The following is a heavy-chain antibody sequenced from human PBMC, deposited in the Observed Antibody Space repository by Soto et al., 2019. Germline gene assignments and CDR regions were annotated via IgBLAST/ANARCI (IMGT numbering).Heavy chain of an antibody. CDR2: ISGSGGST. J-gene: IGHJ4*02. CDR1: GFTFSSYA. Sequence: PGGSLRLSCAASGFTFSSYAMSWVRQAPGKGLEWVSAISGSGGSTYYADSVKGRFTISRDNSKNTLYLQMNSLRAEDTAVYYCAKENSARYSGYDYLGYFDYWGQGTLVTVSS. V-gene: IGHV3-23*01. D-gene: IGHD5-12*01. CDR3: AKENSARYSGYDYLGYFDY.